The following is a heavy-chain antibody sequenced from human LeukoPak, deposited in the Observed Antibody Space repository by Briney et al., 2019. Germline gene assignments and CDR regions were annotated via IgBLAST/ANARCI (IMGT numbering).Heavy chain of an antibody. D-gene: IGHD6-13*01. CDR3: ARRGYSSSWDIPDF. J-gene: IGHJ4*02. V-gene: IGHV3-23*01. CDR1: GFTFSSYG. CDR2: ISGSGGST. Sequence: GGTLRLSCAASGFTFSSYGMSWVRQAPGKGLEWVSAISGSGGSTYYADSVKGRFTISRNNSKNTLYLQMNSLRAEDTAVYYCARRGYSSSWDIPDFWGQGTLVTVSS.